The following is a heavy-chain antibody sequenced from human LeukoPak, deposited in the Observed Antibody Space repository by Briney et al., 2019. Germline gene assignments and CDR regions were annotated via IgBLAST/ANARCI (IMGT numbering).Heavy chain of an antibody. CDR2: IKGGGGDP. CDR1: GFTFSTYA. V-gene: IGHV3-23*01. Sequence: GGSLRLSCAASGFTFSTYAMGWVRQAPGEGLEWVSSIKGGGGDPFYADSVRGRFTISRDKSKNTMYLQLNSLRAEDTAVYFCAQGGHDFNPFYYWGQGTLVTVSS. D-gene: IGHD2-21*02. CDR3: AQGGHDFNPFYY. J-gene: IGHJ4*02.